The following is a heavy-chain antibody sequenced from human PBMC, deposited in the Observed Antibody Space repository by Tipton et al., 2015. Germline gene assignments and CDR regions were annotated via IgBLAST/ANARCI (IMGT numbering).Heavy chain of an antibody. CDR1: GYSIGSGYY. D-gene: IGHD3-10*01. Sequence: TLSLTCDVSGYSIGSGYYWGWIRQPPGKGLEWIGSIFHRGDTNYNPSLKRRVTISLDTSKNQFSLKLNSVTAADTAVYYCARGLLLWFGMSDYWGRGTLVTVSS. J-gene: IGHJ4*02. V-gene: IGHV4-38-2*01. CDR3: ARGLLLWFGMSDY. CDR2: IFHRGDT.